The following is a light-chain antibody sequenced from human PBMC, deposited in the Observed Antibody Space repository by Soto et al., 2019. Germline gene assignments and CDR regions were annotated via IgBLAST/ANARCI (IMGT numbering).Light chain of an antibody. J-gene: IGLJ2*01. Sequence: QSVLTQPPSVSAAPGQKVTISCSGSSSNIGNNFVSWYQQLPGAAPKLVIYDNNKRPSGIPDRFSGSKSGTSATLGITGLQTGDEADYYCGAWDGSLSAGTFGGGTKLTVL. CDR3: GAWDGSLSAGT. V-gene: IGLV1-51*01. CDR1: SSNIGNNF. CDR2: DNN.